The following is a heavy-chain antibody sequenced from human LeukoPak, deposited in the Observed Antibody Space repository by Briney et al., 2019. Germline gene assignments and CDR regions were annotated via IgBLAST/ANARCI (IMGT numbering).Heavy chain of an antibody. J-gene: IGHJ6*02. CDR2: IYPADSRT. CDR1: GYMFITYR. CDR3: ARLTIVRGLISGIDV. V-gene: IGHV5-51*01. D-gene: IGHD3-10*01. Sequence: GESLKISCKASGYMFITYRIGWVRQMAGKGLECMGIIYPADSRTTYSPSFQGQVTMSADKSINTAYLQWSSLQASDTAMYYCARLTIVRGLISGIDVWGQGTTVTVSS.